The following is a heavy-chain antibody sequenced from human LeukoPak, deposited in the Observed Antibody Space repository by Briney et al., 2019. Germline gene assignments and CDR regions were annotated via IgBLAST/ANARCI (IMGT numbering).Heavy chain of an antibody. Sequence: PGGSLRLSCAASGFTLSSYAMSWVRQAPGKGLEWVSAISGNGVTTYYADSVKGRFTISRDNSKNTVYLQMNSLRAEDTAVYYCAKGYCSSTSCYTDYWGQGTLVTVSS. CDR3: AKGYCSSTSCYTDY. J-gene: IGHJ4*02. V-gene: IGHV3-23*01. CDR1: GFTLSSYA. D-gene: IGHD2-2*02. CDR2: ISGNGVTT.